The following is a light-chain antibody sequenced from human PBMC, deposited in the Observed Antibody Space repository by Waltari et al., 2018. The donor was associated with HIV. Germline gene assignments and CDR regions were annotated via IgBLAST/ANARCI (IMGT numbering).Light chain of an antibody. J-gene: IGLJ3*02. V-gene: IGLV1-44*01. CDR2: SNG. Sequence: QSVLTQPPSASGTPGQRVTISCSGSSSNIGNNAVSWYQQLPGEAPKLLISSNGRRPSGVPGRFSASKSGTSASLAISGLQSEDEAHYYCAVWDDNLKRVFGGGTKLTVL. CDR1: SSNIGNNA. CDR3: AVWDDNLKRV.